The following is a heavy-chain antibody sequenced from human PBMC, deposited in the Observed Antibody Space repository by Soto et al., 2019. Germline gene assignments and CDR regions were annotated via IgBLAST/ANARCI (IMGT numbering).Heavy chain of an antibody. CDR2: IIPIFGTA. V-gene: IGHV1-69*12. CDR1: GGTFSSYA. CDR3: ASPYSSGWDGGFDY. D-gene: IGHD6-19*01. Sequence: QVQLVQSGAEVKKPGSSVKVSCTASGGTFSSYAISWVRQAPGQGLEWMGGIIPIFGTADYAQKFQGRVTLTADESTSTAYMELSSLRSEDTAVYYCASPYSSGWDGGFDYWGQGTLVTVSS. J-gene: IGHJ4*02.